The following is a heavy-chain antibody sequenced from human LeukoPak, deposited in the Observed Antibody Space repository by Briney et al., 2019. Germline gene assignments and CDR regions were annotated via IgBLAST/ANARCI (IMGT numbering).Heavy chain of an antibody. CDR2: ISDSGNT. D-gene: IGHD5-18*01. V-gene: IGHV3-23*01. Sequence: PGGSLRLSCAASGFTLSSYAMSWVRQAPGKGLGWVSAISDSGNTYHADSVKGRFTISRDSSKNSLYLQMNSLRAEDTAVYYCAKDLYSTSWYGPFDYWGQGTLVTVSS. CDR1: GFTLSSYA. CDR3: AKDLYSTSWYGPFDY. J-gene: IGHJ4*02.